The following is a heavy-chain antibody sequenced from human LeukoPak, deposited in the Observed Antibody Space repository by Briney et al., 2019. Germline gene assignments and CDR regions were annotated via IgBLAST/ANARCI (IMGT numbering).Heavy chain of an antibody. J-gene: IGHJ3*01. CDR2: VFYSGNT. D-gene: IGHD3-16*01. Sequence: SETLSLTCIVSGGSISSFYWNWIRQPPGKGLEWVGYVFYSGNTNYNPSLGSRVTISEDTSKNQFSLNLNSLTAADTAVYYCARGLPGRDAFDVWGQGTVVTVSS. CDR1: GGSISSFY. V-gene: IGHV4-59*13. CDR3: ARGLPGRDAFDV.